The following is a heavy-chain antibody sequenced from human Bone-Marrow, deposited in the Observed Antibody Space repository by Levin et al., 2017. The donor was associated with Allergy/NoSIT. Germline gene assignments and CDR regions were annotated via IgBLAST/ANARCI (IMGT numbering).Heavy chain of an antibody. CDR2: IRSDGTYV. CDR1: GFMISNYW. Sequence: GGSLRLSCIASGFMISNYWMHWVRQAPGKGLVWVSRIRSDGTYVNYADFAKGRFTMSRDNADNTVHLQMNSLRTDDTATYYCTNDGYTLDVWGEGTVVTVSS. CDR3: TNDGYTLDV. V-gene: IGHV3-74*01. J-gene: IGHJ6*04. D-gene: IGHD1-1*01.